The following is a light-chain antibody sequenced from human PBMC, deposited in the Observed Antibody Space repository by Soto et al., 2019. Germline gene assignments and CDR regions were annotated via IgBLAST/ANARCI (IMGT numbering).Light chain of an antibody. V-gene: IGKV3-11*01. J-gene: IGKJ2*01. Sequence: IVLIQSPATLSLSPGERATLSSRATQNINSYLAWYQQKPGQAPRLLIYDASNRATGIPARFRGSGSGTDFTLTISSLESEDSAVYYCQQRRDWYTFGQGTKLEIK. CDR3: QQRRDWYT. CDR1: QNINSY. CDR2: DAS.